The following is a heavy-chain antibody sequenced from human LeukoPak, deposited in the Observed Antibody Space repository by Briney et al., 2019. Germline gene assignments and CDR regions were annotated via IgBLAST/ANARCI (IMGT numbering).Heavy chain of an antibody. CDR1: GGTFSSYA. D-gene: IGHD3-3*01. Sequence: GASVKVSCKASGGTFSSYAISWVRQAPGQGLEWMGGIIPIFGTANYAQKFQGRVTITADKSTSTAYMELSSLRSEDTAVYYCARGLLTIFGVVYYFDYWGQGTLVTVSS. CDR3: ARGLLTIFGVVYYFDY. CDR2: IIPIFGTA. J-gene: IGHJ4*02. V-gene: IGHV1-69*06.